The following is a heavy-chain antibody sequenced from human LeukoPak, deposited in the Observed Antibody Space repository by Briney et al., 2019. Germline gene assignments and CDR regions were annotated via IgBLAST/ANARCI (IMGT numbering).Heavy chain of an antibody. J-gene: IGHJ4*02. CDR1: GFTFSNYA. D-gene: IGHD3-10*01. Sequence: GGSLRLSCAASGFTFSNYAMSWVRQAPGKGLEWVSAISGRGGSTYYADSVKGRFTISRDNSKNMLYLQMNSLRAEDTAVYYCAKDSFTYGSGSYSYYFDYWGQGTLVTVSS. CDR2: ISGRGGST. CDR3: AKDSFTYGSGSYSYYFDY. V-gene: IGHV3-23*01.